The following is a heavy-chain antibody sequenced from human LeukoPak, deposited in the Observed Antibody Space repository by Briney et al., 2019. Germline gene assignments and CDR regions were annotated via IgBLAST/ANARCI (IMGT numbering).Heavy chain of an antibody. D-gene: IGHD3-3*01. Sequence: PSETLSLTCSVSSGFISNYYWSWMRRPAGKRLKWIGRMSTSGKTNYNPSLKSRFTMSVDTSNNQFFLNLSSVTAAYTAVYYCARDSRYYDYWSGYLDYCGQGTLVTVSS. CDR2: MSTSGKT. CDR1: SGFISNYY. V-gene: IGHV4-4*07. CDR3: ARDSRYYDYWSGYLDY. J-gene: IGHJ4*02.